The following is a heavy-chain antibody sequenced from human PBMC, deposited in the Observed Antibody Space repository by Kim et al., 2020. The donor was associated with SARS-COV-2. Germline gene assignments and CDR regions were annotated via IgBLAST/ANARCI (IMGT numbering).Heavy chain of an antibody. CDR3: TKQGALDP. CDR1: GGPIRTKNTY. CDR2: MYYTGNT. V-gene: IGHV4-39*01. Sequence: SETLSLTCTVSGGPIRTKNTYWAWIRQPPGKGLEWIGSMYYTGNTYYNPSLKSRVTISADTSKNQFSLNLKSVTATDTSIYYCTKQGALDPWGQGILVAVTS. J-gene: IGHJ5*02.